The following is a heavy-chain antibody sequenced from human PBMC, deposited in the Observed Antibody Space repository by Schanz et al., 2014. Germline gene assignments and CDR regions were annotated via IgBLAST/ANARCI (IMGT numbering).Heavy chain of an antibody. V-gene: IGHV3-49*02. CDR2: IRSKTYGGTT. J-gene: IGHJ4*02. CDR1: GFTFENFP. CDR3: TRGLGNMRVAVFDH. D-gene: IGHD3-22*01. Sequence: DVQLVESGGGLVEPGQSLRLSCTVSGFTFENFPMSWFRQAPGKGLERVGLIRSKTYGGTTEYAASVISRFTISRDDSMGIGFLQMDSLKSEGTAMSFSTRGLGNMRVAVFDHWAQGTQVIVSS.